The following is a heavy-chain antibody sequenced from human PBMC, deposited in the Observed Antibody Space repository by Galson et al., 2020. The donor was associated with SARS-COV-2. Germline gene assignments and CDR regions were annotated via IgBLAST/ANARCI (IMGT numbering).Heavy chain of an antibody. D-gene: IGHD3-22*01. J-gene: IGHJ2*01. CDR3: ARYEVYPYYYDSSGYLNWYFDL. V-gene: IGHV3-21*01. CDR2: ISSSSSYI. Sequence: GGSLRLSCAASGFTFSSYSMNWVRQAPGKGLEWVSSISSSSSYIYYADSVKGRFTISRDNAKNSLYLQMNSLRAEDTAVYYCARYEVYPYYYDSSGYLNWYFDLWGRGTLVTVSS. CDR1: GFTFSSYS.